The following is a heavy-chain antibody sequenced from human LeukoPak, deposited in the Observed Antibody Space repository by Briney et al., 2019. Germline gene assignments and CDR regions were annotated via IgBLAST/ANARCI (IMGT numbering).Heavy chain of an antibody. V-gene: IGHV4-59*11. CDR3: ARDGGDSSGYYYIDH. Sequence: PSETLSLTCTVSSGSISGHYWNWIRQPPGKELEWIGHMSDSGSPNYNPSLKSRVTLSVDMSKNHFSLRLSSVTAADTAVYYCARDGGDSSGYYYIDHWGQGTLVTVSS. J-gene: IGHJ4*02. CDR1: SGSISGHY. CDR2: MSDSGSP. D-gene: IGHD3-22*01.